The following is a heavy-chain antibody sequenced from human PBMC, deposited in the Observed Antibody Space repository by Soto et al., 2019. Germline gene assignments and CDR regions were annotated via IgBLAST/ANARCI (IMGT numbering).Heavy chain of an antibody. J-gene: IGHJ4*02. V-gene: IGHV3-23*01. CDR3: AKGVYSGSYFNLFDY. CDR2: ISGGGGST. CDR1: GFTFSSYA. D-gene: IGHD1-26*01. Sequence: GGSLRLSCAASGFTFSSYAMSWVRQAPGKGLEWVSAISGGGGSTYYADSMKCRFTISRYNPKNTLYLQMNSLRAEDTAVYYFAKGVYSGSYFNLFDYWGQGTLVTVSS.